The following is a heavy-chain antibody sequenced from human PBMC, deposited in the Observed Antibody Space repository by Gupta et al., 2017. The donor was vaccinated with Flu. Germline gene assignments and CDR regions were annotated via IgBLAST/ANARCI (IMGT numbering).Heavy chain of an antibody. J-gene: IGHJ4*02. Sequence: QLVESGGDLVKPGGSLRLSCAAFDFTFSDYYMAWIRQSPGKGLEWLSYISGSGTSIYYADSVEGRFTISRDNAKNSLYLQMKNLSPDDAGRYYCARGLRRLGELSPHFENWGQGTPVAVSS. V-gene: IGHV3-11*01. CDR1: DFTFSDYY. CDR3: ARGLRRLGELSPHFEN. D-gene: IGHD3-16*02. CDR2: ISGSGTSI.